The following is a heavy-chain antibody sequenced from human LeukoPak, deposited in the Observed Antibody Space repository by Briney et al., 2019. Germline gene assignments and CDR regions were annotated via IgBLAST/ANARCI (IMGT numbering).Heavy chain of an antibody. J-gene: IGHJ1*01. CDR2: ISYDGSNK. CDR3: ARAMSYFQY. D-gene: IGHD3-22*01. V-gene: IGHV3-30-3*01. CDR1: GFTFSSYA. Sequence: PGRSLTLSCAASGFTFSSYAIHWVRQAPGKGLEWVAVISYDGSNKYYADSVKGRFTVSRDNSKNTLYLQMNSLRAEDTAVYYCARAMSYFQYWGQGTLVTVSS.